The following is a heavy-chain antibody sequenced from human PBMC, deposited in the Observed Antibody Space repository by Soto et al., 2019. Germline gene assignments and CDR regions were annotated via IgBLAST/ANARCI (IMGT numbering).Heavy chain of an antibody. CDR2: ISSSSSYI. V-gene: IGHV3-21*01. CDR3: ARDALGYYYYYGMDV. CDR1: GFTFSSYS. J-gene: IGHJ6*02. Sequence: EVQLVESGGGLVKPGGPLRLSCAASGFTFSSYSMNWVRQAPGKGLEWVSSISSSSSYIYYADSVKGRFTISRDNAKNSLYLQMNSLRAEDTAVYYCARDALGYYYYYGMDVWGQGTTVTVSS. D-gene: IGHD3-16*01.